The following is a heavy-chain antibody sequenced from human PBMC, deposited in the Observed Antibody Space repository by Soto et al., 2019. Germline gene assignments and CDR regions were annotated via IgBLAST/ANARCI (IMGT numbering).Heavy chain of an antibody. CDR2: IIPIFGTA. Sequence: VNPSSKAFGGTFNSYAISWVRPANGTVLEWMGGIIPIFGTANYAQKFQGRVTITADESTSTAYMELSSLRSEDTAVYYCARVGIDCSSTSCYLNYYYGMDVWGQGPIVTGSS. CDR1: GGTFNSYA. D-gene: IGHD2-2*01. J-gene: IGHJ6*02. CDR3: ARVGIDCSSTSCYLNYYYGMDV. V-gene: IGHV1-69*13.